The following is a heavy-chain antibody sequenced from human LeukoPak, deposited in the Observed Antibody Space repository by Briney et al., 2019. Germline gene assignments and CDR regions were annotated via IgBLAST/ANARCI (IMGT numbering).Heavy chain of an antibody. Sequence: PGGSLRLSCAASGFTLSSYWMSWVRQAPGKGLEWVANIKQDGSEKYYVDSVKGRFTISRDNAKNSLYLQMNSLRAEDTAVYYCARVNRDFWSGYYISPRGWFDPWGQGTLVTVSS. CDR2: IKQDGSEK. J-gene: IGHJ5*02. CDR3: ARVNRDFWSGYYISPRGWFDP. V-gene: IGHV3-7*01. D-gene: IGHD3-3*01. CDR1: GFTLSSYW.